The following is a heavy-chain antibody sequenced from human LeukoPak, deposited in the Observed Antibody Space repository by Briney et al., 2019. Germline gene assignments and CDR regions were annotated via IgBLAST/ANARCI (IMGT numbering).Heavy chain of an antibody. CDR3: ARGSSSWKNPFDY. Sequence: GGSLRLSCAASGFNFSSYAMHWVRQAPGKGLEWVAVISYDGSNKYYADSVKGRFTISRDNSKNTLYLQMNSLRAEDTAVYYCARGSSSWKNPFDYWGQGTLVTVSS. V-gene: IGHV3-30*04. CDR1: GFNFSSYA. J-gene: IGHJ4*02. CDR2: ISYDGSNK. D-gene: IGHD6-13*01.